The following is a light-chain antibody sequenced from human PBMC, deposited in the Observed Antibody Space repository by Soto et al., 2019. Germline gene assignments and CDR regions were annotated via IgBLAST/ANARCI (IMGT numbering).Light chain of an antibody. V-gene: IGKV1-39*01. CDR3: QQSYITPWT. J-gene: IGKJ1*01. CDR1: QTISSY. CDR2: AAS. Sequence: DIQMTQSPASLPASVGDRITITCRPRQTISSYLNWYQQKPGKPPKLLIYAASSLQTGVPSRFSGSGSGTDFTLTISSLQPEDFATYFCQQSYITPWTFGQGTKVEVK.